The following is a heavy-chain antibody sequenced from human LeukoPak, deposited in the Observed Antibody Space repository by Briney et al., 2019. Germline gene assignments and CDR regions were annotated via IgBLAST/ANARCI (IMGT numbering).Heavy chain of an antibody. CDR2: ISYDGSNK. CDR1: GFTFSSYA. D-gene: IGHD2-21*02. Sequence: GGSLRLSCAASGFTFSSYAMHWVRQAPGKGLERVAVISYDGSNKYYADSVKGRFTISRDNSKNTLYLQMNSLRAEDTAVYYCARRAYCGGDCPGYFDYWGQGTLVTVSS. J-gene: IGHJ4*02. V-gene: IGHV3-30*01. CDR3: ARRAYCGGDCPGYFDY.